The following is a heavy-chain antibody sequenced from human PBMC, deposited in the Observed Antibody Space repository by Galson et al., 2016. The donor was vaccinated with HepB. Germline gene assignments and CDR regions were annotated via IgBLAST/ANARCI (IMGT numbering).Heavy chain of an antibody. CDR3: ARDRRSDVRGNQWYFDL. D-gene: IGHD3-16*01. Sequence: SLRLSCAASGATFSPYGIHWVRQAPGKGLEWVAVIWYDGTNTYYADSVKGRFTISRDNSKNTVYLQMGYLRTEDTALNYCARDRRSDVRGNQWYFDLWGRRTLFTVSS. J-gene: IGHJ2*01. CDR1: GATFSPYG. V-gene: IGHV3-33*01. CDR2: IWYDGTNT.